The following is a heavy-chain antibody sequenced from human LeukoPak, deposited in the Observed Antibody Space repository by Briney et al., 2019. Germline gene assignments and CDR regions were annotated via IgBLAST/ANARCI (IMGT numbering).Heavy chain of an antibody. CDR2: IRYDGSNK. J-gene: IGHJ4*02. CDR1: GFTFSSYG. V-gene: IGHV3-30*02. D-gene: IGHD1-26*01. Sequence: GRSLRLSCAASGFTFSSYGMHWVRQAPGKGLEWVAFIRYDGSNKYYADSVKGRFTISRDNSKNTLYLQMNSLRAEDTAVCYCAKDRESYHPGEDYFDYWGQGTLVTVSS. CDR3: AKDRESYHPGEDYFDY.